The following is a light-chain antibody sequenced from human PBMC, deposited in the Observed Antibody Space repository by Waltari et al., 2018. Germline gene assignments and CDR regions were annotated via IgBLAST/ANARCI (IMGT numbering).Light chain of an antibody. CDR3: CSYAGSHTWV. Sequence: QSALTQPRSVSGSPGQSVTISCTGTSSDVGDYNYVSWYQHHPGKAPQLMIYDATKRPSGVPDRFSGSKSGNTASLTISGLQAEDEADYYCCSYAGSHTWVFGGGTKLTVL. J-gene: IGLJ3*02. CDR1: SSDVGDYNY. V-gene: IGLV2-11*01. CDR2: DAT.